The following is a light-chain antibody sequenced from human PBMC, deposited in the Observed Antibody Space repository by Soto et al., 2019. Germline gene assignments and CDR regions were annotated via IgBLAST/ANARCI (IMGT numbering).Light chain of an antibody. J-gene: IGKJ5*01. CDR1: QTISSW. V-gene: IGKV1-5*01. CDR3: QQYHRSSIT. CDR2: DAS. Sequence: DIQMTQSPSTQSASVGDRVTISCRASQTISSWLAWYQQKPGKAPKLLIYDASSLQSGVPSRFSGTGSGTEFTLTISSLQPDDFATYYCQQYHRSSITFGQGTRLEIK.